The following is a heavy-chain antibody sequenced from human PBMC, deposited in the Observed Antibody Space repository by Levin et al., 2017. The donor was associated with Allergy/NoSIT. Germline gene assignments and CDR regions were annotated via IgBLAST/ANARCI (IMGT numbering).Heavy chain of an antibody. V-gene: IGHV1-46*03. J-gene: IGHJ1*01. D-gene: IGHD3-9*01. CDR3: AREGGLRYFDWLLSAEYFQH. CDR1: GYTFTSYY. Sequence: ASVKVSCKASGYTFTSYYMHWVRQAPGQGLEWMGIINPSGGSTSYAQKFQGRVTMTRDTSTSTVYMELSSLRSEDTAVYYCAREGGLRYFDWLLSAEYFQHWGQGTLVTVSS. CDR2: INPSGGST.